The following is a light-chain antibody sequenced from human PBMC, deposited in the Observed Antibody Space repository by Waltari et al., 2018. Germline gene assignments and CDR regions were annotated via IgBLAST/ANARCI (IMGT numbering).Light chain of an antibody. Sequence: DIQMTQSPSTLSASIGDRVTITCRASQGIDRWLAWYHQRPGKAPKVLISRTSTLETGVPSRFSGSRSGAEFSLTISGLQPEEFGTYYCQQYNTFSPWAFGQGT. J-gene: IGKJ1*01. CDR1: QGIDRW. CDR3: QQYNTFSPWA. V-gene: IGKV1-5*03. CDR2: RTS.